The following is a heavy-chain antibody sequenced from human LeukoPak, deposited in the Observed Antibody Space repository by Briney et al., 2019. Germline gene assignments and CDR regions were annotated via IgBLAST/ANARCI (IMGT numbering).Heavy chain of an antibody. CDR2: INPNSGGT. Sequence: GASVKVSCKASGYTFTGYYMHWVRQAPGQGLEWMGWINPNSGGTNYAQKFQGRGTMTRDTSISTAYMELSRLRSDDTAVYYCARDRRYCSGGSCQPFDYWGQGTLVTVSS. J-gene: IGHJ4*02. CDR3: ARDRRYCSGGSCQPFDY. V-gene: IGHV1-2*02. D-gene: IGHD2-15*01. CDR1: GYTFTGYY.